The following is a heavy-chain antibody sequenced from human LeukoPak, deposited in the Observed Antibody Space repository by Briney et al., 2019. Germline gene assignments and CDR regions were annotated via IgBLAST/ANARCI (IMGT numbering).Heavy chain of an antibody. J-gene: IGHJ4*02. Sequence: ASVKVSCKASGYTFTGYYMRWVRQAPGQGPEWMGWINPNSGGTNYAQKFQGRVTMTRDTSISTAYVELSRLRSDDTAVYYCARGAFEPYSGYSPLYYWGQGTLVTVSS. CDR1: GYTFTGYY. CDR2: INPNSGGT. CDR3: ARGAFEPYSGYSPLYY. V-gene: IGHV1-2*02. D-gene: IGHD5-12*01.